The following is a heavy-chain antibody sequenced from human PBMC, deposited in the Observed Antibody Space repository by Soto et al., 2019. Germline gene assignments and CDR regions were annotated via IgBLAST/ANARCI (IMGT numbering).Heavy chain of an antibody. CDR1: GFTFDDYA. CDR3: AKAGKWLANYFDY. J-gene: IGHJ4*02. V-gene: IGHV3-9*01. CDR2: ISWNSGSI. D-gene: IGHD6-19*01. Sequence: PGGSLRLSCAASGFTFDDYAMHWVRQAPGKGLEWVSGISWNSGSIGYADSVKGRFTISRDNAKNSLYLQMNSLRAEDTALYYCAKAGKWLANYFDYWGQGTLVTVSS.